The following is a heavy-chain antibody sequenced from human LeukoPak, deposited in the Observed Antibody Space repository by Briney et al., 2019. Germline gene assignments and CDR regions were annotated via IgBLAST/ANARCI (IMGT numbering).Heavy chain of an antibody. J-gene: IGHJ4*02. CDR2: INPTNGGT. V-gene: IGHV1-2*02. CDR3: ARDRGNRGYSFNN. CDR1: GYPFTDYY. D-gene: IGHD5-18*01. Sequence: GASVRVSCKSSGYPFTDYYIHWVRQAPGQGLEWIGWINPTNGGTNYVQKFQGRVTMTRDTSISTAYMDLSSLRSDDTAVYYCARDRGNRGYSFNNWGQGTLVTASS.